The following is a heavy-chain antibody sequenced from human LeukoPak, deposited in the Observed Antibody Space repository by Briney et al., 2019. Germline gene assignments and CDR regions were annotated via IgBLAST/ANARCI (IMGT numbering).Heavy chain of an antibody. Sequence: GGSLRLSCAASGFTFSSYARSWVRQAPGKVLEWVSSISGSGGFPYYADSVKGRFTISRDNSKNTLYLQMNSLRAEDTAIYYCANSACGTYYPYFDYWGQGTLVTVSS. J-gene: IGHJ4*02. CDR1: GFTFSSYA. D-gene: IGHD1-26*01. CDR3: ANSACGTYYPYFDY. CDR2: ISGSGGFP. V-gene: IGHV3-23*01.